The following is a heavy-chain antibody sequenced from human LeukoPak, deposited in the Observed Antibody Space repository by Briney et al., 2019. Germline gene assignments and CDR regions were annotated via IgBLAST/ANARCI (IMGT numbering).Heavy chain of an antibody. J-gene: IGHJ4*02. V-gene: IGHV1-2*02. D-gene: IGHD4-17*01. Sequence: ASVKVSGKASEYTYTGYYMHWVRQAPGQGLEWMGWINPNSGGRNYAQKFQGRVTMTRDTSISTAYMELSRLRSDDTAVYYCARDCTRIVTTSNYWGQGTLVTVSS. CDR2: INPNSGGR. CDR3: ARDCTRIVTTSNY. CDR1: EYTYTGYY.